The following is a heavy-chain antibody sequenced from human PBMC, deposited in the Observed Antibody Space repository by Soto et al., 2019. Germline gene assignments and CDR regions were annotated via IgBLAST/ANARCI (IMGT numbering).Heavy chain of an antibody. V-gene: IGHV3-23*01. CDR2: IDGSSATT. Sequence: PGGSLRLSCAASGFTFSDYAMSWVRQAPGKGLEWVSAIDGSSATTNYADSVKGRFTIFRDNSKNTLFLHMSGLRAEDTAVYYCARDRRPSIYSGLAVWGQGTTVTVSS. J-gene: IGHJ6*02. CDR1: GFTFSDYA. CDR3: ARDRRPSIYSGLAV. D-gene: IGHD2-2*01.